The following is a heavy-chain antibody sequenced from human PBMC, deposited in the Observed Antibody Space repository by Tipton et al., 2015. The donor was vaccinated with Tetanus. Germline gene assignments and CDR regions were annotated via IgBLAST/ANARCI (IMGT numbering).Heavy chain of an antibody. V-gene: IGHV4-34*01. CDR3: ARGGTYYYDSSGHGLAYFDY. D-gene: IGHD3-22*01. J-gene: IGHJ4*02. CDR2: INHSGST. Sequence: TLSLTCAVYGGSFSGYYWSWIRQPPGKGLEWIGEINHSGSTNYNPSLKSRVTISVDTSKNQFSLKLSSVTAADTAVYYCARGGTYYYDSSGHGLAYFDYWGQGTLVTVSS. CDR1: GGSFSGYY.